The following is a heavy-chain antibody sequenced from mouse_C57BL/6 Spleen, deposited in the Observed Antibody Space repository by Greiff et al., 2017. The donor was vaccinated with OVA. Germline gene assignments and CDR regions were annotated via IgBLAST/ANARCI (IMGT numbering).Heavy chain of an antibody. CDR3: ARGGDYYGSSYGYFDV. CDR2: IYPRSGNT. V-gene: IGHV1-81*01. CDR1: GYTFTSYG. J-gene: IGHJ1*03. Sequence: LQESGAELARPGASVKLSCKASGYTFTSYGISWVKQRTGQGLEWIGEIYPRSGNTYYNEKFKGKATLTADKSSSTAYMELRSLTSEDSAVYFCARGGDYYGSSYGYFDVWGTGTTVTVSS. D-gene: IGHD1-1*01.